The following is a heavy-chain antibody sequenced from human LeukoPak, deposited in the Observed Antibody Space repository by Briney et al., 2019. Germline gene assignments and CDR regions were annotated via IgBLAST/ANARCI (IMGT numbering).Heavy chain of an antibody. V-gene: IGHV4-59*01. CDR2: VYYSGRT. Sequence: SETLSLTRTVSVGSISSYYWSWVRQPPAKGLEWIGYVYYSGRTNYNPSLQSRDTISVDTSMNQFSLKLSSVTAADTAVYYCASASGDRGFDYWGQGTLVTVSS. J-gene: IGHJ4*02. D-gene: IGHD7-27*01. CDR1: VGSISSYY. CDR3: ASASGDRGFDY.